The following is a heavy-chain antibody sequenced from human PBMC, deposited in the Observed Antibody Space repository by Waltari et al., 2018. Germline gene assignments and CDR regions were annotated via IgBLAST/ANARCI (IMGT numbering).Heavy chain of an antibody. Sequence: QVQLQQWGAGLLKPSETLSLTCAVYGGSFSGYYWSWIRQPPGKGLEWIGEINHSGSTNYNPSRKSRDTISVDTSKNQFSLKLSSVTAADTAVYYCARGGGSVVVWARSPSFDYWGQGTLVTVSS. D-gene: IGHD2-2*01. CDR3: ARGGGSVVVWARSPSFDY. CDR1: GGSFSGYY. V-gene: IGHV4-34*01. CDR2: INHSGST. J-gene: IGHJ4*02.